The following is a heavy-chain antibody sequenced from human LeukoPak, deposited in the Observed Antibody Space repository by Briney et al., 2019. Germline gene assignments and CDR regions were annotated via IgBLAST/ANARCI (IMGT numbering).Heavy chain of an antibody. CDR1: GYTFTSYG. D-gene: IGHD2-2*01. Sequence: ASVKVSCKASGYTFTSYGISWVRQAPGQGLEWMGWISAYNGNTNYAQKLQGRVIMTTDTSTSTAYMELRSLRSDDTAVYYCARDLNGRYQLLSNFDYWGQGTLVTVSS. CDR3: ARDLNGRYQLLSNFDY. V-gene: IGHV1-18*01. J-gene: IGHJ4*02. CDR2: ISAYNGNT.